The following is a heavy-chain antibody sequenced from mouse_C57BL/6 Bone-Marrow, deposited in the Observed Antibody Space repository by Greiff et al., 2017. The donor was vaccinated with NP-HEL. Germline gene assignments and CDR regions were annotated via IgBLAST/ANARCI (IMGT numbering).Heavy chain of an antibody. V-gene: IGHV14-4*01. D-gene: IGHD1-1*01. CDR3: TNYYGSPLVDY. CDR1: GFNIKDDY. CDR2: IDPENGDT. J-gene: IGHJ2*01. Sequence: EVQLQQSGAELVRPGASVELSCTASGFNIKDDYMHWVKQRPEQGLEWIGWIDPENGDTEYASKFQGKATITADTSSNTAYLQLSSLTSEDTAVYYCTNYYGSPLVDYWGQGTTLTVSS.